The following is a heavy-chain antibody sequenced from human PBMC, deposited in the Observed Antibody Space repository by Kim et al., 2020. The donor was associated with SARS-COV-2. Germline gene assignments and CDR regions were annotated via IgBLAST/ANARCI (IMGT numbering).Heavy chain of an antibody. V-gene: IGHV7-4-1*02. CDR2: INTNTGNP. CDR1: GYTFTSYA. CDR3: ARELGIVVVPAAAYNWFDP. Sequence: ASVKVSCKASGYTFTSYAMNWVRQAPGQGLEWMGWINTNTGNPTYAQGFTGRFVFSLDTSVSTAYLQISSLKAEDTAVYYCARELGIVVVPAAAYNWFDPWGQGTLVTVSS. J-gene: IGHJ5*02. D-gene: IGHD2-2*01.